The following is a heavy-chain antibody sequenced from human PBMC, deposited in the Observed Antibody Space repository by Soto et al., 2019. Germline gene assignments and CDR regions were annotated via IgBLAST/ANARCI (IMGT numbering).Heavy chain of an antibody. V-gene: IGHV3-33*01. CDR2: IWYDGRNK. Sequence: QVQLVESGGGVVQPGRYLRVSCAASGFTFSSYGMHWVRQAPGKGLEWVAVIWYDGRNKYYADSVKGRFTISRDNSKNMLYLQMDSLRAEDTAVFYCARGNFNYCYGMDVWGQGTTVTVSS. CDR3: ARGNFNYCYGMDV. CDR1: GFTFSSYG. J-gene: IGHJ6*02.